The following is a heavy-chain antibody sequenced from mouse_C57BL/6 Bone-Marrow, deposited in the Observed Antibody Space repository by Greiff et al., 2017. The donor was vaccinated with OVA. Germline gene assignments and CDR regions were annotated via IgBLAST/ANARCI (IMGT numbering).Heavy chain of an antibody. CDR1: GFNIKDYY. CDR2: IDPEDGET. V-gene: IGHV14-2*01. CDR3: ARWLLRGYVDY. D-gene: IGHD2-3*01. J-gene: IGHJ2*01. Sequence: VQLKESGAELVKPGASVKLSCTASGFNIKDYYMHWVKQRTEQGLEWIGRIDPEDGETKYAPKFQGKATITADTSSTTAYLQRSSLTSEDTAVYYCARWLLRGYVDYWGQGTTLTVSS.